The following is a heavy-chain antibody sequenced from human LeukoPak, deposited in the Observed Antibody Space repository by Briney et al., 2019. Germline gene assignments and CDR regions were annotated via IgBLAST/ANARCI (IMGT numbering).Heavy chain of an antibody. CDR1: ELTFSNYE. CDR2: ISSSSSTI. D-gene: IGHD3-3*01. V-gene: IGHV3-48*03. J-gene: IGHJ4*02. Sequence: QTGGSLRLSCAASELTFSNYEMHWVRQAPGKGLDWVSYISSSSSTIYYADSVKGRFTISRDNAKSSLYLQMNSLRAEDTAIYYCARGRYDFWSGPRAYYFDYWGQGTLVTVSS. CDR3: ARGRYDFWSGPRAYYFDY.